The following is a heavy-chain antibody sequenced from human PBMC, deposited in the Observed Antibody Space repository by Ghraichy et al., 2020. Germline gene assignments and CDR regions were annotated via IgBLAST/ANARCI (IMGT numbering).Heavy chain of an antibody. CDR2: INPNSGDT. D-gene: IGHD2-21*01. Sequence: ASVKVSCKASEYRFTSYYVHWVRRAPGQGLEWMGWINPNSGDTNIAQKFQGRVTMTRDTSIDTVYMELRSVESDDTAVYSCARDSRHIVVVNAPPAFDCWGQGTLVTVSS. V-gene: IGHV1-2*02. J-gene: IGHJ4*02. CDR1: EYRFTSYY. CDR3: ARDSRHIVVVNAPPAFDC.